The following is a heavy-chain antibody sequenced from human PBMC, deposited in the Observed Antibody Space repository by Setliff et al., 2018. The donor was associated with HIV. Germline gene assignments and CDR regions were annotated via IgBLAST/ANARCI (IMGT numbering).Heavy chain of an antibody. V-gene: IGHV4-59*11. Sequence: LSLTCTVSGDSINTHYWSWIRQPPGKGLEWIGCISHSGNTNFNPSLNSRVTISLDTSKNQFSLRLTSLTAADTAIYYCARSTVGAGASFPWGRGILVTVS. CDR3: ARSTVGAGASFP. D-gene: IGHD1-26*01. CDR1: GDSINTHY. CDR2: ISHSGNT. J-gene: IGHJ5*02.